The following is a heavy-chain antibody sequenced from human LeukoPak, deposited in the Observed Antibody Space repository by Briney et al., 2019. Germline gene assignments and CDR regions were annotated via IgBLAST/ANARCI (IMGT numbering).Heavy chain of an antibody. D-gene: IGHD5-18*01. CDR3: AKDRYSYAFEYSDS. V-gene: IGHV3-30*18. CDR1: GFTFSSYG. Sequence: GGSLRLSCAASGFTFSSYGMHWVRQAPGKGLDWVAVISNDGSKKYYADSVKGRFTISRDDSKNTLSLQVSSLRTEDTAVYYCAKDRYSYAFEYSDSWGQGTLVTVSS. J-gene: IGHJ4*02. CDR2: ISNDGSKK.